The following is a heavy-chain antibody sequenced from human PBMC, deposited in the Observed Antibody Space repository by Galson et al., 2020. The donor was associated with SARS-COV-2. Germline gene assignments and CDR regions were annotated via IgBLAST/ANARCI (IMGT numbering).Heavy chain of an antibody. CDR3: ARLHYGEYAPEAFDI. CDR2: ISHSGGT. D-gene: IGHD4-17*01. Sequence: TLTLTCAVSGTYISSGSYSWNWIRQPPGKGLEWIGYISHSGGTYYNPSLKSRVTISGDRSKNQFSLRLSSVTAADTAVYYCARLHYGEYAPEAFDIWGPGTRVTVAS. V-gene: IGHV4-30-2*01. J-gene: IGHJ3*02. CDR1: GTYISSGSYS.